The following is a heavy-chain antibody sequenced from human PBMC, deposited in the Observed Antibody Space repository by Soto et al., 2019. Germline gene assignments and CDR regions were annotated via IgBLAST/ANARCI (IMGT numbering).Heavy chain of an antibody. CDR3: AKGTMTTVTYYYYMDV. J-gene: IGHJ6*03. D-gene: IGHD4-4*01. V-gene: IGHV3-23*01. CDR2: ISGSGGST. Sequence: GGSLRLSCAASGFTFSSYAMSWVRQAPGKGLEWVSAISGSGGSTYYAGSVKGRFTISRDNSKNTLYLQMNSLRAEDTAVYYCAKGTMTTVTYYYYMDVWGKGTTVTVSS. CDR1: GFTFSSYA.